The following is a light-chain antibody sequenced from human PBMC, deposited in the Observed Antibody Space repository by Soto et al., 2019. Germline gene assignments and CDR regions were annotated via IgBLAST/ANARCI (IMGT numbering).Light chain of an antibody. V-gene: IGKV3-20*01. CDR3: QQYGSTPPWT. Sequence: EIVLTQSPGTLSLSPGERATLSCRASQSVSSSYLAWYQQKPGQAPRLLIYGASSTATGIPDWFSDSGSGTDCTLTISRLEPEDFAVYYCQQYGSTPPWTFGQGTKVEIK. CDR1: QSVSSSY. CDR2: GAS. J-gene: IGKJ1*01.